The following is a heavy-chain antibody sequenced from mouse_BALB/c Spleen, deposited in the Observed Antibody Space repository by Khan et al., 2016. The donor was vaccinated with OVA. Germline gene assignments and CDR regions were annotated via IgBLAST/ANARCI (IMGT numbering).Heavy chain of an antibody. CDR1: GFTFSSYS. V-gene: IGHV5-6*01. J-gene: IGHJ3*01. Sequence: EVKLVESGGDLVKPGGSLKLSCAASGFTFSSYSMSWVRPTPDKRLEWVTTISSAGDYTYYPDSVKGRFTISRDNAKNTLYLQMSSLKSEDTAMYYCASHLTGSFAYWGQGTLVTVSA. CDR3: ASHLTGSFAY. D-gene: IGHD4-1*01. CDR2: ISSAGDYT.